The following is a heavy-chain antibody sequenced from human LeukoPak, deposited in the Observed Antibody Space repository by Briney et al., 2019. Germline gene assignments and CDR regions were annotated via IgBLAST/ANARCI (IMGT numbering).Heavy chain of an antibody. D-gene: IGHD2-2*01. Sequence: PSETLSLTCTLASRSISSGGYYWSWTRQHPGKGLEGIGYIYYSQSTYYNPSLKTRFTISVDTSKNQFSLKLSSVTAADTAVYYCARAWGKVPAADRYYFDYWGQGTLVTVSS. V-gene: IGHV4-31*03. CDR1: SRSISSGGYY. CDR2: IYYSQST. J-gene: IGHJ4*02. CDR3: ARAWGKVPAADRYYFDY.